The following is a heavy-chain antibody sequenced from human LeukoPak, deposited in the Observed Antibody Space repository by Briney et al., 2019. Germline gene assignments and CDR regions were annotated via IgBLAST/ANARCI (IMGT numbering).Heavy chain of an antibody. CDR2: ISDSGAAM. Sequence: PGGSLRLSCAASGFTFSSYSMNWVRQAPGKGLQWVSYISDSGAAMYYADSVKGRFTISRDNAKNSLYLQVNSLRAEDTAVYYCARDPDGTARNYFDYWGQGTLVTVSS. D-gene: IGHD1/OR15-1a*01. J-gene: IGHJ4*02. CDR3: ARDPDGTARNYFDY. V-gene: IGHV3-48*04. CDR1: GFTFSSYS.